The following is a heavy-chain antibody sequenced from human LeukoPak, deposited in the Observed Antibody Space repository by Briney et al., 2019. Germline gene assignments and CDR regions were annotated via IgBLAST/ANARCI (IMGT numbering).Heavy chain of an antibody. CDR3: VKKGGHNGRYDYFDY. CDR2: VSSDETTK. CDR1: GFTFTNYA. Sequence: PGRSLRLSCAASGFTFTNYAIHWVRQAPGKGLEWLAVVSSDETTKFYADSVKGQFTISRDNSKNTVYLQMDSLRTEDTAVYYCVKKGGHNGRYDYFDYWGQGTLVTVSS. D-gene: IGHD6-19*01. V-gene: IGHV3-30-3*02. J-gene: IGHJ4*02.